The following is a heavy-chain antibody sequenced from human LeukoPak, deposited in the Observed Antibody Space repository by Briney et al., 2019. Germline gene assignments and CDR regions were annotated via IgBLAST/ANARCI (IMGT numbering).Heavy chain of an antibody. CDR3: ARRDWRSSYSGMDV. D-gene: IGHD2-21*01. V-gene: IGHV5-51*01. J-gene: IGHJ6*02. CDR2: IYPRDSDI. CDR1: GYTFTNYW. Sequence: GESLKISCKGSGYTFTNYWIGWVRKMPGKGLEWMGIIYPRDSDIRYSPSFQGHVTISVDKSTSTAYLQWSSLRASDTAIYYCARRDWRSSYSGMDVWGQGTTVTVSS.